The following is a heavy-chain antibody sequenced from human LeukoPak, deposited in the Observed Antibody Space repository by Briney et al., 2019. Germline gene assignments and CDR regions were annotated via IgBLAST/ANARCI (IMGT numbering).Heavy chain of an antibody. D-gene: IGHD2-15*01. Sequence: GGSLRLSCAASGFTVSSNYMSWVRQAPGEGREWGLVIYSGGRTYYADSVKGRFTISRDNSKTTLYLQMNSLRAEDTAVYYCARDQPVCSCGSCPPDYWGQGTLVTVSS. V-gene: IGHV3-53*01. J-gene: IGHJ4*02. CDR1: GFTVSSNY. CDR2: IYSGGRT. CDR3: ARDQPVCSCGSCPPDY.